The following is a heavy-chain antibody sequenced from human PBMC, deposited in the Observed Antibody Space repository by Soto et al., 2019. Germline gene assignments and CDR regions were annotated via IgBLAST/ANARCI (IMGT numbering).Heavy chain of an antibody. J-gene: IGHJ5*02. V-gene: IGHV4-59*01. Sequence: QVQLQESGPGLVKPSETLSLTCTVSGGSISSYYWSWIRQPPGKGLEWIGYIYYSGSTNYNPSLKRRVTISVETSKNQFSLKLSSVTAADTAVYYCARELFGRSVWFDPWGQGTLVTVSS. D-gene: IGHD3-10*01. CDR2: IYYSGST. CDR3: ARELFGRSVWFDP. CDR1: GGSISSYY.